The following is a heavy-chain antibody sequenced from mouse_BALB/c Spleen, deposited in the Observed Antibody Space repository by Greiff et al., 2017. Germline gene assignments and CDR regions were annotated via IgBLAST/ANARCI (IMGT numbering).Heavy chain of an antibody. V-gene: IGHV3-6*02. Sequence: EESGPGLVKPSQSLSLTCSVTGYSITSGYYGNWIRQFPGNKLEWMGYISYDGSNNYNPSLKNRISITRDTSKNQFFLKLNSVTTEDTATYYCARGPSTVVAYYYAMDYWGQGTSVTVSS. CDR3: ARGPSTVVAYYYAMDY. CDR2: ISYDGSN. CDR1: GYSITSGYY. J-gene: IGHJ4*01. D-gene: IGHD1-1*01.